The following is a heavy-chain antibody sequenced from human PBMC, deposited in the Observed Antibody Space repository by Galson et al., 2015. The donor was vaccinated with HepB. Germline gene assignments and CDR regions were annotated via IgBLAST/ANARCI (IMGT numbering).Heavy chain of an antibody. D-gene: IGHD3-3*01. V-gene: IGHV3-23*01. CDR3: ARVTTIFGPFDF. Sequence: SLRLSCAVSGFNFNTYAMSWVRQAPGKGLEWLSSINHSGGKTYYPDSVKGRLTISRDNAKSTLFLQMNSLRADDTAVYYCARVTTIFGPFDFWGQGVLVTVSS. CDR2: INHSGGKT. CDR1: GFNFNTYA. J-gene: IGHJ4*02.